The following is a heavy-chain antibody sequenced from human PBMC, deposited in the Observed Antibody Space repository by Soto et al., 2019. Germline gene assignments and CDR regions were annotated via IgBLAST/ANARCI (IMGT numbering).Heavy chain of an antibody. V-gene: IGHV3-9*01. CDR1: GFTFDDCA. D-gene: IGHD3-9*01. Sequence: PGGSLRLSCSASGFTFDDCAMHWVRQAPGKGPEWVSGTSWDSATVGYAESVKGRFTITRDDAKNSLYLQMDSLRREDTALYYCVQGRYPTMATPLDHWGQGTLVTVSS. CDR3: VQGRYPTMATPLDH. CDR2: TSWDSATV. J-gene: IGHJ5*02.